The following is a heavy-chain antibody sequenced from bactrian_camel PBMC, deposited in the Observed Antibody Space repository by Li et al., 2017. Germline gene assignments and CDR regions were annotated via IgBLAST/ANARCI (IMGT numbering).Heavy chain of an antibody. J-gene: IGHJ4*01. V-gene: IGHV3S53*01. D-gene: IGHD7*01. CDR3: GAGDNWFH. Sequence: HVQLVESGGGSVQSGGSLRLICAVSGWTYTRYSLGWFRQAPGKVREAVAAIESDDTIRYADSVKGRFTISLDNAKNTVYLQLNSLKTDDTAVYYCGAGDNWFHCGQGTQVTVS. CDR1: GWTYTRYS. CDR2: IESDDTI.